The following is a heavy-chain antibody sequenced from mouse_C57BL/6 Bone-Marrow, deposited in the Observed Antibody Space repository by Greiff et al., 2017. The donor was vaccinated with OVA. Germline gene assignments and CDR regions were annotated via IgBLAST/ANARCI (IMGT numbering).Heavy chain of an antibody. D-gene: IGHD2-5*01. V-gene: IGHV1-55*01. CDR2: IYPGSGST. CDR3: ARRPFYSNYDY. J-gene: IGHJ2*01. CDR1: GYTFTSYW. Sequence: QVQLHQPGAELVKPGASVKMSCKASGYTFTSYWITWVKQRPGQGLEWIGDIYPGSGSTNYNEKFKSKATLTVDTSSSTAYMQLSSLTSEDSAVYYCARRPFYSNYDYWGQGTTLTVSS.